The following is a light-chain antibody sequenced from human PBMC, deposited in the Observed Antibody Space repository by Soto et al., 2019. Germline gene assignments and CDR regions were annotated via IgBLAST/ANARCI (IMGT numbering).Light chain of an antibody. V-gene: IGLV2-18*01. J-gene: IGLJ1*01. CDR3: SLYTSSSTLGV. CDR2: EVS. Sequence: QSALTQPPSVSVSPGQSVTISCTGTSSDVGSDNRGSWYQLPPGTAPTLIIYEVSNRPSGVPDRFSGSKSGNTASLTISGLQAEDEADYYCSLYTSSSTLGVFGTGTKVTVL. CDR1: SSDVGSDNR.